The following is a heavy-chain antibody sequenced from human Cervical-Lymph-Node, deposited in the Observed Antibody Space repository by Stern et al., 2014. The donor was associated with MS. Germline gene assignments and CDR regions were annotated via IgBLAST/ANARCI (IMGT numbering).Heavy chain of an antibody. D-gene: IGHD6-13*01. CDR3: ARSSSPSPYYYYGMDV. Sequence: VQLVESGGVVVQPGRSLRLSCAASGFTFSSYGMHWVRQAPGKGLEWGAVIWYDGSNKYYADSVKGRFTISRDNSKNTLYLQMNSLRAEDTAVYYCARSSSPSPYYYYGMDVWGQGTTVTVSS. J-gene: IGHJ6*02. CDR1: GFTFSSYG. V-gene: IGHV3-33*01. CDR2: IWYDGSNK.